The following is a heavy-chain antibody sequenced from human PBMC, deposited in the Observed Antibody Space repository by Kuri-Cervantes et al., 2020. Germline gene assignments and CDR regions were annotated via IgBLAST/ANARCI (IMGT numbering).Heavy chain of an antibody. CDR2: IWFDGSNK. D-gene: IGHD4-17*01. J-gene: IGHJ2*01. V-gene: IGHV3-33*01. Sequence: GESLKISCAASGITFSNYGMHWVRQAPGKGLEWVAVIWFDGSNKYYADSVKGRFTISRDNSKNTLYLQMNSLRAEDTALYHCARRPTVTVTATPRSYWYFDLWGRGTLVTVSS. CDR3: ARRPTVTVTATPRSYWYFDL. CDR1: GITFSNYG.